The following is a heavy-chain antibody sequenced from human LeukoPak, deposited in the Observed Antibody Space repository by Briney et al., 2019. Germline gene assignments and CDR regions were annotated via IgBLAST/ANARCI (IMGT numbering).Heavy chain of an antibody. CDR2: IDWNDDR. CDR3: ARTTGYSSGWPRYHWFDP. D-gene: IGHD6-19*01. V-gene: IGHV2-70*01. Sequence: YGPTLVNPTPTLTLTCTFSGFSLRPSGMCVNWIRQPPGKALEWLELIDWNDDRYYSPSLKTRPTISKDTSKNQVVLTMTNVDPVDTATYYCARTTGYSSGWPRYHWFDPWGQGTLVTVSS. CDR1: GFSLRPSGMC. J-gene: IGHJ5*02.